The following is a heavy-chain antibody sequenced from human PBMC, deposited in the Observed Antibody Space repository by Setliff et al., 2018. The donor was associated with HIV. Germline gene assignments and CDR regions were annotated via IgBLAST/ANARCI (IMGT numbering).Heavy chain of an antibody. Sequence: GGSLRLSCAASGFSVSNNYMNWVRQAPGKGPEWLSIMYSAGNIYYADSVKGRFTLSRDNSKNTLYLQMNSRRAEDRAVYYCARWRCHQSEFTLWGPGTRVAISS. CDR3: ARWRCHQSEFTL. CDR1: GFSVSNNY. J-gene: IGHJ1*01. D-gene: IGHD2-2*01. CDR2: MYSAGNI. V-gene: IGHV3-53*01.